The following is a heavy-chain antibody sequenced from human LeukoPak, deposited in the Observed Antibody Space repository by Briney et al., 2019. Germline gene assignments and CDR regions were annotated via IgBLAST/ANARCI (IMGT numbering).Heavy chain of an antibody. CDR2: INPNNGGT. CDR3: ARPTYCSGASCYWGY. V-gene: IGHV1-2*02. CDR1: GYTFTDCY. Sequence: ASVKVSCKASGYTFTDCYMHWVRQAPGQGLEWMGWINPNNGGTKYAQKFQGRVTMTSDTSISTAYMELSRLRSDDTAVYYCARPTYCSGASCYWGYWGQGTLVTVSS. D-gene: IGHD2-15*01. J-gene: IGHJ4*02.